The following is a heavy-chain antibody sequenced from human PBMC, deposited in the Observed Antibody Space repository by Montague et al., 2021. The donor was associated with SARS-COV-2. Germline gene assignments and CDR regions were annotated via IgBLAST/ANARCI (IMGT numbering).Heavy chain of an antibody. Sequence: PALVTPTQTLTLTCTFSGFSLSTSGMCVSWIRQPPGKALEWLALIDWDDDKYYSTSLKTRLTISKDTSKNQVVLAMTNMDPVDTATYYCARIWGATRGDAFDIGGQGTMVTVSS. CDR3: ARIWGATRGDAFDI. CDR1: GFSLSTSGMC. D-gene: IGHD1-26*01. V-gene: IGHV2-70*01. CDR2: IDWDDDK. J-gene: IGHJ3*02.